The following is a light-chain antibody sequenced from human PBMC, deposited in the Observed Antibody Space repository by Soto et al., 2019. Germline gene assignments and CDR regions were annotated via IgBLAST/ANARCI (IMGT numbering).Light chain of an antibody. CDR1: TFNIGDNY. V-gene: IGLV1-51*01. CDR3: GTWDSTLSAGV. CDR2: DNN. J-gene: IGLJ2*01. Sequence: QSVLTQPPSVSAAPGQRVTISCSGSTFNIGDNYVSWYRQLPGTATKLLIYDNNKRPLGIPDRFSASKSGTSATLGITGLQTGDEADYYCGTWDSTLSAGVFGGGTKLTVL.